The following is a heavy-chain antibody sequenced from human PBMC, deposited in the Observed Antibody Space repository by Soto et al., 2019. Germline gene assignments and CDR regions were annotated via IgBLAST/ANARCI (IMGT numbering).Heavy chain of an antibody. CDR3: VHMDSNSYEPFNDY. D-gene: IGHD4-4*01. J-gene: IGHJ4*02. V-gene: IGHV2-5*02. Sequence: SGPTLVNPTQTLTLTCTFSGFSLSTSGVGVGWIRQPPGKALEWLALIYWDDDKRYSPFLKNRLTITKDTSKNQVVLTLTNMDPVDTATYYCVHMDSNSYEPFNDYWGQGTLVTVSS. CDR2: IYWDDDK. CDR1: GFSLSTSGVG.